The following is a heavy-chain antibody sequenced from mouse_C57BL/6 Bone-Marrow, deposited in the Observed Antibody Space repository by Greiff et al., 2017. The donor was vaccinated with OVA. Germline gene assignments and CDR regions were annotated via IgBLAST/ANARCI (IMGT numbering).Heavy chain of an antibody. D-gene: IGHD2-4*01. Sequence: QVTLNVSGPGILQPSQPLSLTCSFSGFSLSTFGMGVGWIRQPYGQGLAWLAHIWWDDDKYYNPALKSRLSISTDTSKNQVFLKIANEDTADTATYYCARIAVDYDESRWFAYWGQGTLVTVSA. J-gene: IGHJ3*01. CDR3: ARIAVDYDESRWFAY. CDR2: IWWDDDK. CDR1: GFSLSTFGMG. V-gene: IGHV8-8*01.